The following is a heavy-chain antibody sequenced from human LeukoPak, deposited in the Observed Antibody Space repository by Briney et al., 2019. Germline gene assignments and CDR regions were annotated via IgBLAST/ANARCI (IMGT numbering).Heavy chain of an antibody. D-gene: IGHD3-10*01. CDR1: GGTFSIYA. V-gene: IGHV1-69*04. J-gene: IGHJ3*02. CDR2: IIPILGIA. Sequence: ASVKVSCKASGGTFSIYAISWVRQAPGQGLEWMGRIIPILGIANYAQKFQGRVTITADKSTSTAYMELSSLRSEDTAVYYCARSPHSARYAFDIWGQGTMVTVSS. CDR3: ARSPHSARYAFDI.